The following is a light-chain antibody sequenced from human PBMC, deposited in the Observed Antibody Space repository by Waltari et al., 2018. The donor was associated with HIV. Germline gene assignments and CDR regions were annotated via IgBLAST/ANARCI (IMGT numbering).Light chain of an antibody. CDR3: QSADSSGTIGV. CDR1: ALPKQY. V-gene: IGLV3-25*03. Sequence: SYELTQPPSVLVSPGQTARITCSGDALPKQYAYWYQQKPGQAPVLVIYKDSERPSGIPERFSGSSSGTTVTLTISGVQAEDEADYYCQSADSSGTIGVFGGGTKLTVL. J-gene: IGLJ2*01. CDR2: KDS.